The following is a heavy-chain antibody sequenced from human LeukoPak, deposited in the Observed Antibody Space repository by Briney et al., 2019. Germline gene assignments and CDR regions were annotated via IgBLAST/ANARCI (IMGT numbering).Heavy chain of an antibody. CDR2: ISYDGSNK. V-gene: IGHV3-30*18. D-gene: IGHD6-13*01. CDR1: GFTFSSYG. J-gene: IGHJ4*02. Sequence: AGGSLRLSCAASGFTFSSYGMHWVRQAPGKGLEWVAVISYDGSNKYYADSVKGRFTISRDNSKNTLYLQMNSLRAEDTALYYCAKAAIADVGSDYWGQGTLVTVSS. CDR3: AKAAIADVGSDY.